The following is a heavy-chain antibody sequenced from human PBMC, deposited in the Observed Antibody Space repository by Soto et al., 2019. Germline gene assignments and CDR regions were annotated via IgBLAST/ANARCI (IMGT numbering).Heavy chain of an antibody. CDR1: GYPFTSYG. V-gene: IGHV1-18*01. J-gene: IGHJ4*02. D-gene: IGHD6-19*01. Sequence: QVQLVQSGAEVKKPGASVKVSCKTSGYPFTSYGINWVRQAPGQGPEWMGWISAYNGKTSYTQKFHGRVTMTTETSKSTDYMELRSLRSDDTAVYYCARDRLIAVTGLLHYWGEGTLVTVSS. CDR3: ARDRLIAVTGLLHY. CDR2: ISAYNGKT.